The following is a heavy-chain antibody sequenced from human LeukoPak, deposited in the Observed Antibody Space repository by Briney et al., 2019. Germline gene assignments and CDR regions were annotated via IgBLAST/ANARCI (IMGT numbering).Heavy chain of an antibody. CDR2: ISYDGSNK. CDR1: GFTFSSYA. D-gene: IGHD6-19*01. V-gene: IGHV3-30*04. J-gene: IGHJ3*02. Sequence: GGSLRLSCAASGFTFSSYAMHWVRKAPGKGLEWVAVISYDGSNKYYADSVKGRFTISRDNSKNTLYLQMNSLRAEDTAVYYCARDDRYSSGASTLYAFDIWGQGTMVTVSS. CDR3: ARDDRYSSGASTLYAFDI.